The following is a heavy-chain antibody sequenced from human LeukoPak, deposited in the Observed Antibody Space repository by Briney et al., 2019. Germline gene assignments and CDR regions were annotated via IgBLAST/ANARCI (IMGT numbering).Heavy chain of an antibody. J-gene: IGHJ4*02. Sequence: GGSLRLSCAASGFTFSSYWMHWVRQAPGKGLVWVSRINGDGSNAIYADSVKGRFTISRDNAKNTLYLQMNSLRAEDTAVYYCARVSRDLDYWGQGTLVTVSS. CDR2: INGDGSNA. CDR1: GFTFSSYW. V-gene: IGHV3-74*01. D-gene: IGHD2/OR15-2a*01. CDR3: ARVSRDLDY.